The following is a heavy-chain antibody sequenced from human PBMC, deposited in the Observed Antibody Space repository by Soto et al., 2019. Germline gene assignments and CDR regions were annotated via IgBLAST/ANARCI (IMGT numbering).Heavy chain of an antibody. D-gene: IGHD3-22*01. CDR3: ARDLEGYYADF. Sequence: VYLVESGGGLVQPGGSLRLSCVTSGFTFGDFDMSWMRQAPGKGLEWVSHINSRSTYTNYADSVKGRFTVSRDNAKHSLSLQMNSLRVEDTAVYYCARDLEGYYADFWGQGTLVTVSP. J-gene: IGHJ4*02. CDR1: GFTFGDFD. V-gene: IGHV3-11*06. CDR2: INSRSTYT.